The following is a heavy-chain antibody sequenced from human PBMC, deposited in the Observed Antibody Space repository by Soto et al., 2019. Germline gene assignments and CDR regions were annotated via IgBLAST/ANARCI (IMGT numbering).Heavy chain of an antibody. Sequence: QVQLVQSGAEVKKPGSSAKVSCKASGGTFNTFAFTWVRQAPGQGFEWMGGVIPLFNTPDYAQKFQGRVTITADESTSTVYLELSGLSSDDTAVYFCGLASKWELLGYFYGMDVWGQVTTVIVSS. CDR1: GGTFNTFA. V-gene: IGHV1-69*01. J-gene: IGHJ6*02. CDR3: GLASKWELLGYFYGMDV. CDR2: VIPLFNTP. D-gene: IGHD1-26*01.